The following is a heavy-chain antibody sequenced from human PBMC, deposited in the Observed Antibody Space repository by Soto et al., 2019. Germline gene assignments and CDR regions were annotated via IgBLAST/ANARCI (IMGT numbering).Heavy chain of an antibody. CDR3: ATNSQEIAAAGGTHTYYYYGMDV. CDR1: GYTFTGYY. V-gene: IGHV1-2*04. CDR2: INPNSGGT. J-gene: IGHJ6*02. D-gene: IGHD6-13*01. Sequence: ASVKVSCKATGYTFTGYYMHWVRQAPGQGLEWMGWINPNSGGTNYAQKFQGWVTMTRDTSISTAYMELSRLRSDDTAVYYCATNSQEIAAAGGTHTYYYYGMDVWGQGTTVTVSS.